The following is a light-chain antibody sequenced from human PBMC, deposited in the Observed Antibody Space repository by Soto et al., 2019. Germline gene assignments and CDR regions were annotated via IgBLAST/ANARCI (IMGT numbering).Light chain of an antibody. J-gene: IGLJ1*01. CDR2: DVS. Sequence: QSALTQPASVSGSPGQSITISCTGTSSDVGGYNYVSWYQQHPGKAPKLMIYDVSNRPSGVSNRFSGSKSGNTAPLTISGLQAEDEADYYCSSYTSSSTRRVFGTGTKLTVL. CDR1: SSDVGGYNY. CDR3: SSYTSSSTRRV. V-gene: IGLV2-14*01.